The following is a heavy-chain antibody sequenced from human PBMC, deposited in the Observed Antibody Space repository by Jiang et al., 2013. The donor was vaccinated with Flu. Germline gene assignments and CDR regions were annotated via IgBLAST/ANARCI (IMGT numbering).Heavy chain of an antibody. D-gene: IGHD3-22*01. CDR1: GYTFTSYG. J-gene: IGHJ4*02. V-gene: IGHV1-18*01. CDR2: ISAYNGNT. Sequence: GAEVKKPGASVKVSCKASGYTFTSYGISWVRQAPGQGLEWMGWISAYNGNTNYAQKLHGRVTMTTDTSTSTAYMELRSLRSDDTAVYYCARDSAYYYDSSGSLYWGQGTLVTVSS. CDR3: ARDSAYYYDSSGSLY.